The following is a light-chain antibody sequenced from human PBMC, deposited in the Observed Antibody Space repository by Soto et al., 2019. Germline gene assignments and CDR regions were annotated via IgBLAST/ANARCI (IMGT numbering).Light chain of an antibody. V-gene: IGLV2-14*01. Sequence: QSVLTQPASVSGSPGQSITISCTGTSSDVGGYNYVSWYRQHPCKGPKLMIYXXXXXXXXXXXRXXCXXXVNTASLTISGLQAEDEADYYCSSYTSSSTLYVFGTGTKVTVL. J-gene: IGLJ1*01. CDR1: SSDVGGYNY. CDR3: SSYTSSSTLYV. CDR2: XXX.